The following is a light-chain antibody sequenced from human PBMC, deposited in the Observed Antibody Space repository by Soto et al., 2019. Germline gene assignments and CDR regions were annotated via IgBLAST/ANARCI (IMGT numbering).Light chain of an antibody. J-gene: IGKJ5*01. Sequence: DIQMTQSPSALSASVGDRVTITCRARQRIEMHLNWYQQKPGKAPKFLIHAASSLQSGVPSRFSGSGSGTDFTLIINSLQPEDFATYYCQQSYRVPITFGQGTRLASK. V-gene: IGKV1-39*01. CDR2: AAS. CDR3: QQSYRVPIT. CDR1: QRIEMH.